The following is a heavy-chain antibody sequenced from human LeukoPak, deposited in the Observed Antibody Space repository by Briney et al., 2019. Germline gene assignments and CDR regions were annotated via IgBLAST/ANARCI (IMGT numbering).Heavy chain of an antibody. CDR3: ARDMMGATLYFDS. V-gene: IGHV3-66*01. J-gene: IGHJ4*02. CDR2: IYSDGST. D-gene: IGHD1-26*01. Sequence: GGSLRLSCAASGFTVSSNYMSWVRQAPGKGLEWVSVIYSDGSTYYADSVKGRFTISRDNSKNTLYLQMNSLRVEDTAVYYCARDMMGATLYFDSWGQGTLVTVSS. CDR1: GFTVSSNY.